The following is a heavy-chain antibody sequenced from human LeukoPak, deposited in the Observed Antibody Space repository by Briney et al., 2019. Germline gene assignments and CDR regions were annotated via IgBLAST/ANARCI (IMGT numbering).Heavy chain of an antibody. CDR1: GDSISSYY. CDR3: AAQLGIVRAFEY. Sequence: PSETLSLTCIFSGDSISSYYWSWIRQPAGKGLEWIGRVYPGGSINYNPSLKSRVTMSVDTSKKQFSLGLSSVSAADTAVYYCAAQLGIVRAFEYWGQGTLVTVSS. J-gene: IGHJ4*02. D-gene: IGHD1-1*01. V-gene: IGHV4-4*07. CDR2: VYPGGSI.